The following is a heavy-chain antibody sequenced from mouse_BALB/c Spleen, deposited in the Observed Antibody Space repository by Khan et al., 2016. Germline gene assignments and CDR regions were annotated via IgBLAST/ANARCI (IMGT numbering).Heavy chain of an antibody. CDR2: ISYGGNT. CDR3: ARTARIKY. V-gene: IGHV3-2*02. Sequence: EVQLQESGPGLVKPSQSLSLTCTVTGYSITSGYGWNWIRQFPGNNLEWMGYISYGGNTNYNPSLKSRISITRDTSKNQFFLQLNSVTTEDTATYYCARTARIKYWGQGTTLTVSS. D-gene: IGHD1-2*01. J-gene: IGHJ2*01. CDR1: GYSITSGYG.